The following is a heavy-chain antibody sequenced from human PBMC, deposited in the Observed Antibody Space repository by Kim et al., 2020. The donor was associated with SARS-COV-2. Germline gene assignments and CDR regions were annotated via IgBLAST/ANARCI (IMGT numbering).Heavy chain of an antibody. CDR3: ARQGATILIPVVGFDY. CDR2: IYYNGRT. V-gene: IGHV4-39*01. Sequence: SETLSLTCTVSGDSISCSYYYWGWIRQPPGKGLEWIGSIYYNGRTYYNPSLTSRVTISGDTSKNQFSLRLSAVTAADTAVYYCARQGATILIPVVGFDYWGQGPLDTVSS. D-gene: IGHD1-26*01. CDR1: GDSISCSYYY. J-gene: IGHJ4*02.